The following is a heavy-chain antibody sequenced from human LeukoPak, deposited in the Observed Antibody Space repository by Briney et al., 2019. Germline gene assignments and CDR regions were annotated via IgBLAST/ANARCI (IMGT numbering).Heavy chain of an antibody. V-gene: IGHV1-2*04. CDR3: ARAEITMVRGVTPFGMDV. Sequence: ASVKVSCKASGYTFTGYYMHWVRQAPGQGLEWMGWISPNSGGTNYAQKFQGWVTMTRDTSISTAYMELSRLRSDDTAVYYCARAEITMVRGVTPFGMDVWGKGTTVTVSS. CDR2: ISPNSGGT. D-gene: IGHD3-10*01. J-gene: IGHJ6*04. CDR1: GYTFTGYY.